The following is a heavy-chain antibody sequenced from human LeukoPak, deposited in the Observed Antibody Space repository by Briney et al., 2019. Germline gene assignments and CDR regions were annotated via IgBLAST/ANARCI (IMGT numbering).Heavy chain of an antibody. CDR3: ARVGYDILTGQHYFGY. J-gene: IGHJ4*02. V-gene: IGHV3-23*01. CDR1: GINVGSNY. Sequence: GGSLRLSCAASGINVGSNYMNWVRQAPGKGLEWVSAISGSGGSTYYADSVKGRFTISRDNSKNTLYLQMNSLRAEDTAVYYCARVGYDILTGQHYFGYWGQGTLVTVSS. CDR2: ISGSGGST. D-gene: IGHD3-9*01.